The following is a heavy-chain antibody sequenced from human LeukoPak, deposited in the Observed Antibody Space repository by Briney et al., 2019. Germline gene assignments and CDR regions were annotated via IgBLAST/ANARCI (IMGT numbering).Heavy chain of an antibody. V-gene: IGHV4-4*02. D-gene: IGHD6-19*01. CDR3: ARDPIAVAGRGY. CDR2: IYHSGST. CDR1: GGSISSSNW. J-gene: IGHJ4*02. Sequence: PSGTLSLTCAVSGGSISSSNWWSWVRQPPGKGLEWIGEIYHSGSTYYNPSLKSRVTISVDTSKNQFSLKLSSVTAADTAVYYCARDPIAVAGRGYWGQGTLVTVSS.